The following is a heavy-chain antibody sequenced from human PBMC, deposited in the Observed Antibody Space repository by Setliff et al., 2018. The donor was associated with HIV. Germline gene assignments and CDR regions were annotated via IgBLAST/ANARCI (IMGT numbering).Heavy chain of an antibody. D-gene: IGHD3-22*01. CDR3: ARDGYFYDSSGHLAYYFDY. Sequence: ASVKVSCKASGYTFTSYGPSWVRQAPGQGLEWMGWINTYTGSPTYAQDFTGRFLFSLDTSVSTAYLEISSLKAEDIAVYYCARDGYFYDSSGHLAYYFDYWGQGTLVTVSS. CDR1: GYTFTSYG. J-gene: IGHJ4*02. V-gene: IGHV7-4-1*02. CDR2: INTYTGSP.